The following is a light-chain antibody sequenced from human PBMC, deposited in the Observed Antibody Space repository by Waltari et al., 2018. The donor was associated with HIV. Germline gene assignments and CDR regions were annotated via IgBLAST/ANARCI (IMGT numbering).Light chain of an antibody. CDR1: QSISSSY. Sequence: VLTQSPGTLSLSPGVRATLSCRAIQSISSSYFAWYQQKPGQAPRLLIFGASSRAAGIPDRFSGSGSGTDFTLTISRVEPEDFAVYYCQQYGGSPPYSFGQGTKLEIK. CDR2: GAS. V-gene: IGKV3-20*01. CDR3: QQYGGSPPYS. J-gene: IGKJ2*03.